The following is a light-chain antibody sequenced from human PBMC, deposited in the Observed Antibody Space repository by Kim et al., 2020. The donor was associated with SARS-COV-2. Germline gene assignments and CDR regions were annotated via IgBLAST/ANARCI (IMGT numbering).Light chain of an antibody. V-gene: IGLV3-19*01. CDR3: DSRDSCDNHLYV. CDR1: SLRNYY. J-gene: IGLJ1*01. CDR2: GKD. Sequence: FGPSGRIKCQGDSLRNYYTSWYQQEPGQAPVLVIYGKDNRSSGITDRFAGSSSGNTASLTITGAQAEDEADYYCDSRDSCDNHLYVFGTGTKVTVL.